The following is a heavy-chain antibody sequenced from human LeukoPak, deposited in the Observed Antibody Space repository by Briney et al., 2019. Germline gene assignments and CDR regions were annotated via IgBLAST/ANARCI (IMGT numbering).Heavy chain of an antibody. CDR1: GFTFSSYA. D-gene: IGHD4-23*01. CDR3: AKRHTVVYVGLVA. CDR2: ISGSGGST. V-gene: IGHV3-23*01. J-gene: IGHJ5*02. Sequence: PGGSLRLSCAASGFTFSSYAMSWGRQAPGQGLEWVSAISGSGGSTYYADSVKGRFTISRDNSKNTLYLQMNSLRAEDTAVYYCAKRHTVVYVGLVAWGQGTLVTVSS.